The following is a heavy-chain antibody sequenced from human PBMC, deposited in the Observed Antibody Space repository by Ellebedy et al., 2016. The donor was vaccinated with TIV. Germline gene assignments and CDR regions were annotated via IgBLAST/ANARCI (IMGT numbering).Heavy chain of an antibody. CDR1: GGSISSSSYY. CDR2: IYYSGST. CDR3: ARENICVVAATRDFDY. D-gene: IGHD2-15*01. V-gene: IGHV4-39*07. Sequence: MPSETLSLTCTVSGGSISSSSYYWGWIRQPPGKGLEWIGSIYYSGSTYYNPSLKSRVTISVDTSKNQFSLKLSSVTAADTAVYYCARENICVVAATRDFDYWGQGTLVTVSS. J-gene: IGHJ4*02.